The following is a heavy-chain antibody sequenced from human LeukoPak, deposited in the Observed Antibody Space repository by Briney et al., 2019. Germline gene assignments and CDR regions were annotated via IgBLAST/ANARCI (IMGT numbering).Heavy chain of an antibody. Sequence: SQTLSLTCTVSGGSISSGDYYWSRIRQPPGEGLEWIGYIYYSGSTYYNPSLKSRVTISVDTSKNQFSLKLSSVTAADTAVYYCARGPPPGDTFDYWGQGTLVTVSS. CDR2: IYYSGST. CDR1: GGSISSGDYY. J-gene: IGHJ4*02. CDR3: ARGPPPGDTFDY. V-gene: IGHV4-30-4*01. D-gene: IGHD7-27*01.